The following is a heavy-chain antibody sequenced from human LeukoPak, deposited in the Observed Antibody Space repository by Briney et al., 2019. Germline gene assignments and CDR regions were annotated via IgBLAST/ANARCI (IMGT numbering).Heavy chain of an antibody. CDR1: GGSISSSSYY. CDR3: ARHGENFSSGWYGVADY. D-gene: IGHD6-19*01. V-gene: IGHV4-39*01. CDR2: IYYSGST. Sequence: SETLSLTCTVSGGSISSSSYYWGWIRQPPGRGLEWIERIYYSGSTYYNPSLKSRVTISVDTSKNQFSLKLSSVTAADTAVYYCARHGENFSSGWYGVADYWGQGTLVTVSS. J-gene: IGHJ4*02.